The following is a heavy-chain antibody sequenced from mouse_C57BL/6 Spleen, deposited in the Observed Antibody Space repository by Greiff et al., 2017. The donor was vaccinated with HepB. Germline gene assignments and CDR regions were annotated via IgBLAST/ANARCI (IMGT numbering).Heavy chain of an antibody. D-gene: IGHD2-4*01. Sequence: QVQLQQSGPGLVQPSQSLSITCTVSGFSLTSYGVHWVRQSPGKGLEWLGVIWSGGSTDYNAAFISRLSISKDNSKSQVFFKMNSLQADDTAIYYCARNWDYGGLSYWGQGTTLTVSS. CDR1: GFSLTSYG. J-gene: IGHJ2*01. CDR3: ARNWDYGGLSY. V-gene: IGHV2-2*01. CDR2: IWSGGST.